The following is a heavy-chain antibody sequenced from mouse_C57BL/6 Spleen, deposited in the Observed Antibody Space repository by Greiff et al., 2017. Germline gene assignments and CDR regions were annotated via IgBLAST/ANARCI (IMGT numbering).Heavy chain of an antibody. D-gene: IGHD1-1*01. J-gene: IGHJ1*03. CDR1: GYAFSSSW. CDR3: ARFTTVPSYWYFDV. Sequence: VKLMESGPELVKPGASVKISCKASGYAFSSSWMNWVKQRPGKGLEWIGRIYPGDGDTNYNGKFKGKATLTADKSSSTAYMQLSSLTSEDSAVYFCARFTTVPSYWYFDVWGTGTTVTVSS. V-gene: IGHV1-82*01. CDR2: IYPGDGDT.